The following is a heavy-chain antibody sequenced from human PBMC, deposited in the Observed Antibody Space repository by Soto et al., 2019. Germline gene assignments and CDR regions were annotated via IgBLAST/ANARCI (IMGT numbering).Heavy chain of an antibody. Sequence: LSLTCAVSGFSVPHGDYYWSWMRQSPGQGLEWIGNIYYTETTRYNPSLNSRLNISIDTSRNQFSLQLTSLTAADTAIYYCANQTSGGDWVDPSAQGTLV. J-gene: IGHJ5*02. CDR2: IYYTETT. CDR3: ANQTSGGDWVDP. CDR1: GFSVPHGDYY. V-gene: IGHV4-30-4*01. D-gene: IGHD6-25*01.